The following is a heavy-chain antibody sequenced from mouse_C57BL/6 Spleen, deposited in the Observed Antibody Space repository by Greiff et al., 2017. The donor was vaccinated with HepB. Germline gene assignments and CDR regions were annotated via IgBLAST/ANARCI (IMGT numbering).Heavy chain of an antibody. CDR2: INPGSGGT. CDR3: ASGVLDAMDY. D-gene: IGHD1-1*01. CDR1: GYAFTNYL. V-gene: IGHV1-54*01. J-gene: IGHJ4*01. Sequence: QVQLQQSGAELVRPGTSVKVSCKASGYAFTNYLIEWVKQRPGQGLEWIGVINPGSGGTNYNEKFKGKATLTADKSSSTAYMQLSSLTSEDSAVYFCASGVLDAMDYWGQGTSVTVSS.